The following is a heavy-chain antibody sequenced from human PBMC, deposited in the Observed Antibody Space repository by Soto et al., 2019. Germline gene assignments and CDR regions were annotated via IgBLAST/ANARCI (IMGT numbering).Heavy chain of an antibody. CDR1: GFTFNSYA. V-gene: IGHV3-23*01. Sequence: EVRLMESGGGFLQPGGSQRLSCVASGFTFNSYAMSGVRQTPEKGLEWVSAISGSGWQTYYAQSVQGRFTISRDNSRTMAYLHRNRPRAEDAGIYYCVKGRYFDASGGCANFWGRGSLVTVSS. CDR2: ISGSGWQT. CDR3: VKGRYFDASGGCANF. D-gene: IGHD3-9*01. J-gene: IGHJ2*01.